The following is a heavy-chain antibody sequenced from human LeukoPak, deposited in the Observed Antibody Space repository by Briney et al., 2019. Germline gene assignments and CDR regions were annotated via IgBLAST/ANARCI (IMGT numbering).Heavy chain of an antibody. J-gene: IGHJ3*02. CDR1: GGSISSYY. V-gene: IGHV4-4*07. D-gene: IGHD2-2*01. Sequence: PSETLSLTCTVPGGSISSYYWSWIRQPAGKGLEWIGRIYISGSTNYNPSLKSRVTMSVDTSKNQFSLKLSSVTAADTAVYYCARGPIPAASRAFDIWGQGTMVTVSS. CDR3: ARGPIPAASRAFDI. CDR2: IYISGST.